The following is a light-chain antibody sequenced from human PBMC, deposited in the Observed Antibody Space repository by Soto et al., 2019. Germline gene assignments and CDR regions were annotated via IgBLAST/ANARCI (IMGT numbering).Light chain of an antibody. V-gene: IGLV2-14*02. CDR3: SSFTSTTTYV. J-gene: IGLJ1*01. Sequence: QYALTQPASVSGSPGQSIAISCTGTSSDVGSHDLVSWYQQQSGKVPKLIIYDVSSRPSGVSNRFSGSKSGNTASLTISGLQAEDEADYYCSSFTSTTTYVFGTGTKVTVL. CDR2: DVS. CDR1: SSDVGSHDL.